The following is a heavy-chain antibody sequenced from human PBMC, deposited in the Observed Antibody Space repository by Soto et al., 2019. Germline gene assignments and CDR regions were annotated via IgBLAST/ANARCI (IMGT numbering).Heavy chain of an antibody. CDR3: AKRSSSSTFDY. CDR1: GFTFSSYA. J-gene: IGHJ4*02. D-gene: IGHD6-6*01. CDR2: ISGSDDST. V-gene: IGHV3-23*01. Sequence: EVQLLESEGGLVQPGESLRLSCAASGFTFSSYAMSWVRQAPGKGLEWVSVISGSDDSTYYADSVKGRFTISRDNSKNTLYLQTNSLRAEDTAVYYCAKRSSSSTFDYWGQGTLVTVSS.